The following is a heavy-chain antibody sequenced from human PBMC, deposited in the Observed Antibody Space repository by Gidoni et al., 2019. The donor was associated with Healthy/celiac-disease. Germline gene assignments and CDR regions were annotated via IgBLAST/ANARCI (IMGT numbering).Heavy chain of an antibody. V-gene: IGHV5-51*01. CDR3: ARHKNYPGVGLDY. Sequence: EGQQVQSGAEGKKPGEALKSTGKGSGYSITSSWIGWVRQMPGTGLEWRGVISPGDSDTSYSPSFPGQVPISADTSISTAYLQWSSLKASDPAMYSCARHKNYPGVGLDYWGQGTLVTVSS. CDR1: GYSITSSW. CDR2: ISPGDSDT. D-gene: IGHD1-26*01. J-gene: IGHJ4*02.